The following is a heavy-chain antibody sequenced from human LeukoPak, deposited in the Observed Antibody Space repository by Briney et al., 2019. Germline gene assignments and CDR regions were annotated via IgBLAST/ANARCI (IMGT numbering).Heavy chain of an antibody. D-gene: IGHD6-13*01. CDR2: IYYSGST. Sequence: SETLSLTCTVSGGSLTNYYWSWIRQPPGERLEWIGYIYYSGSTNYNPSLKSRVTISVDTSKNQFSLKLSSVTAADTAVYYCAREATLSSTWYGAFDIWGQGTMVTVSS. CDR3: AREATLSSTWYGAFDI. CDR1: GGSLTNYY. V-gene: IGHV4-59*01. J-gene: IGHJ3*02.